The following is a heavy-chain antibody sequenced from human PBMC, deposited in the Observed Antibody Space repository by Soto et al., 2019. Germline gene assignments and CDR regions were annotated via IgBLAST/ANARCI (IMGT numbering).Heavy chain of an antibody. CDR2: IAYDGSNK. Sequence: GGSLRLSCAASGFTFSSYGMYWVRQAPGKGLEWVAAIAYDGSNKYHADSVKGRFTISRDNSKNTLYLQMNSLRVEDTAVYYCAKDIVRYTYGACDYWGQGALVTVSS. D-gene: IGHD5-18*01. CDR3: AKDIVRYTYGACDY. CDR1: GFTFSSYG. V-gene: IGHV3-30*18. J-gene: IGHJ4*02.